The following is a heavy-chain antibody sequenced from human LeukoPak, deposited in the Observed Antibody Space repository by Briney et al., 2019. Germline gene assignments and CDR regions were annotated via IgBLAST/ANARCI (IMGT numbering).Heavy chain of an antibody. V-gene: IGHV3-74*01. CDR3: ARPGIAAAGTLYYYYYMDV. Sequence: GGSLRLSCAASGFTFSSYCMHWVRQAPGKGLVWVSRINSAGSSTSYADSVKGRFTISRDNAKNTLYLQMNSLRDEDTAVYYCARPGIAAAGTLYYYYYMDVWGKGTTVTVPS. CDR1: GFTFSSYC. CDR2: INSAGSST. D-gene: IGHD6-13*01. J-gene: IGHJ6*03.